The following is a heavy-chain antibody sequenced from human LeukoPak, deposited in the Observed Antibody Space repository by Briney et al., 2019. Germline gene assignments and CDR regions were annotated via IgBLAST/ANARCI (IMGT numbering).Heavy chain of an antibody. CDR3: ARTTRRYSSGWSS. CDR1: GYTFTSYY. V-gene: IGHV1-46*01. D-gene: IGHD6-19*01. Sequence: ASVKVSCKASGYTFTSYYMHWVRQAPGQGLEWMGIINPSGGSTGYAQKFQGRVTMTRGTSTSTVYMELSSLRSEDTAVYYCARTTRRYSSGWSSWGQGTLVTVSS. J-gene: IGHJ5*02. CDR2: INPSGGST.